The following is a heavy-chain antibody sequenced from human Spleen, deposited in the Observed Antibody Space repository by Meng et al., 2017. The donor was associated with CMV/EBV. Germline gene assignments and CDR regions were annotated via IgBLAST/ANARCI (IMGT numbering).Heavy chain of an antibody. D-gene: IGHD4-11*01. V-gene: IGHV2-5*01. CDR3: AHRLYSNFLDH. Sequence: FSAFSLSTIGVGVGWIRQPPGKALELLAFIYRNDDKRYSPSLRSRLSLTKDTSKNQVVLTMTNMDPVDTATYYCAHRLYSNFLDHWGQGALVTVSS. CDR1: AFSLSTIGVG. CDR2: IYRNDDK. J-gene: IGHJ4*02.